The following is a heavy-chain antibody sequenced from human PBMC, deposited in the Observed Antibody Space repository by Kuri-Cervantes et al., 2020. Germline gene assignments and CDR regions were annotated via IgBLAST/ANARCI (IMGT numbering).Heavy chain of an antibody. D-gene: IGHD3-16*01. V-gene: IGHV3-66*01. CDR3: LRDYGGV. J-gene: IGHJ6*02. CDR1: GFTVSSNY. CDR2: IYSGGST. Sequence: GGSLRLSCAASGFTVSSNYMGWVRQAPGKGLEWVSVIYSGGSTYYADSVKGRFTISRDNGKNTLYLQMNSLRAEETAVYYCLRDYGGVWGQGTTVTVSS.